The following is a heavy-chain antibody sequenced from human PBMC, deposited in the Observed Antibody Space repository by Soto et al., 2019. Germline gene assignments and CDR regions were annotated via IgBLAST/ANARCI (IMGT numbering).Heavy chain of an antibody. D-gene: IGHD2-15*01. CDR3: AREGQGSWSNAFDI. V-gene: IGHV1-69*04. J-gene: IGHJ3*02. CDR1: GFTFSSYT. CDR2: IIPILGIA. Sequence: PGGSLRLSCAASGFTFSSYTISWVRQAPGQGLEWMGRIIPILGIANYAQKFQGRVTITADKSTSTAYMELSSLRSEDTAVYYCAREGQGSWSNAFDIWGQGTMVTVSS.